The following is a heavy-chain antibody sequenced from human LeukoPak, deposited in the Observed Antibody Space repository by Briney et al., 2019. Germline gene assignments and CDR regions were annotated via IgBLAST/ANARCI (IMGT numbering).Heavy chain of an antibody. Sequence: GGSLRLSCTASGFAFRDYAVNWIRQARGKGLEWVGFIKSKTYGATAEYAASVQGRFTISRDDSKSIAYLQLDGLNTEDTGVYYCTRDLRWYFDYWGQGTLVTVSS. D-gene: IGHD2-21*01. CDR3: TRDLRWYFDY. CDR2: IKSKTYGATA. V-gene: IGHV3-49*03. J-gene: IGHJ4*02. CDR1: GFAFRDYA.